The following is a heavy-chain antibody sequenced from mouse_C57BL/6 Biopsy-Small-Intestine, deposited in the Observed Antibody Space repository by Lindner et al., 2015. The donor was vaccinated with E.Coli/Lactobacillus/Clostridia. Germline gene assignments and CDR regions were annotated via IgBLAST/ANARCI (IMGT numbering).Heavy chain of an antibody. Sequence: VQLQESGPELVKPGASVKISCKASGYALSTSWMNWVRQRPGKGLEWIGRIYPGDGDTNYNGKFRGKATLTADKSSNTAYMQLTSLTSEDSAVYFCARREAYYSDYYALDYWGQGTSVIVSS. D-gene: IGHD2-12*01. CDR3: ARREAYYSDYYALDY. J-gene: IGHJ4*01. CDR1: GYALSTSW. V-gene: IGHV1-82*01. CDR2: IYPGDGDT.